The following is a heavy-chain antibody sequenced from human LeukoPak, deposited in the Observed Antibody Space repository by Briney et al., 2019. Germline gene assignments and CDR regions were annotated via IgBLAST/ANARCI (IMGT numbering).Heavy chain of an antibody. Sequence: ASVKVSCKASGYTFTSYGISWVRQAPGQGLEWMGWISAYNGNTNYAQKLQGRVTMTTDTSTSTAYMELRSLRSDDTAVYYCARPGGSSGYYKGPTNFDYWGQGTLVTVSS. D-gene: IGHD3-22*01. J-gene: IGHJ4*02. CDR2: ISAYNGNT. V-gene: IGHV1-18*01. CDR3: ARPGGSSGYYKGPTNFDY. CDR1: GYTFTSYG.